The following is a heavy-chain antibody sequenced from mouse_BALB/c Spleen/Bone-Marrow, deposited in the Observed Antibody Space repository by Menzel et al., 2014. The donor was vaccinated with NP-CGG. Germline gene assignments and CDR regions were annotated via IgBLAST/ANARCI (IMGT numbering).Heavy chain of an antibody. CDR2: IDPANGNT. J-gene: IGHJ3*01. CDR3: ARIGYLY. Sequence: EVKLMESGAELVKPGASVKLSCTASGFNIKDTYMHWVKQRPEQGLEWIGRIDPANGNTKYDPKFQGKATITADTSSNTAHLQLSSLTSEDTAVYYCARIGYLYWGQGTLVTVSA. V-gene: IGHV14-3*02. D-gene: IGHD2-2*01. CDR1: GFNIKDTY.